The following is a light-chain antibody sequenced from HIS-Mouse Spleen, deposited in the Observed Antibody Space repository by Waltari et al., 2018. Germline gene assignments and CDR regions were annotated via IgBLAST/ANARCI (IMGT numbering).Light chain of an antibody. J-gene: IGLJ2*01. V-gene: IGLV3-10*01. CDR1: ALHKKY. CDR2: EDS. CDR3: YSTDSSGNHRV. Sequence: SYELTQPPSVSVSPGQTARNTCHGDALHKKYAYWYQQKSGQAPVLVIYEDSKRPSGIPERFSGSSSGTMATLTISGAQVEDEADYYCYSTDSSGNHRVFGGGTKLTVL.